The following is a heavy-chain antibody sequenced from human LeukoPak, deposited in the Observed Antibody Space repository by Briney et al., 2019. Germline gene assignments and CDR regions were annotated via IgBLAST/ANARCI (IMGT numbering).Heavy chain of an antibody. J-gene: IGHJ6*03. CDR3: AKGGAATMRDGYNYYYYYMEV. CDR1: GITFSSHA. D-gene: IGHD5-24*01. V-gene: IGHV3-23*01. CDR2: TRGSSGHT. Sequence: GGSLRLSCAAPGITFSSHAMSWVRQALRQGLECVSLTRGSSGHTYYGDSVKGRFTISRDNSTNRLYLQMNSLRPEDTAVYYCAKGGAATMRDGYNYYYYYMEVWGRGTTVTVSS.